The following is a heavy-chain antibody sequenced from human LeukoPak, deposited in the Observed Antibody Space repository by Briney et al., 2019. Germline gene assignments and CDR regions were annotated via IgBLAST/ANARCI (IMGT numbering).Heavy chain of an antibody. CDR3: ARVSSGWWINWFDP. V-gene: IGHV4-39*01. J-gene: IGHJ5*02. CDR1: GGSISSSSYY. CDR2: IYYSGST. Sequence: TSETLSRTCTVSGGSISSSSYYWGWIRQPPGKGLEWIGSIYYSGSTYYNPSLKSRVTISVDTSKNQFSLKLSSVTAADTAVYYCARVSSGWWINWFDPWGQGTLVTVSS. D-gene: IGHD6-19*01.